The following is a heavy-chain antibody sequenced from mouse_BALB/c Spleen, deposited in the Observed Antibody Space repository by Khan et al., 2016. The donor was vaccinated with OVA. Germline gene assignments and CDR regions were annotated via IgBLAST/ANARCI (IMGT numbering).Heavy chain of an antibody. V-gene: IGHV2-6-1*01. Sequence: QVQLKESGPGLVAPSQSLSITCTISGFSLTNYGVHWVRQPPGKGLEWLVVIWSDGSTTYNSALKSSLTINKDNSKSQVSLKMNSLQTDDTAMYFCARQPYEHYNVMDYWGQGTSVTVSA. D-gene: IGHD1-1*01. CDR2: IWSDGST. J-gene: IGHJ4*01. CDR1: GFSLTNYG. CDR3: ARQPYEHYNVMDY.